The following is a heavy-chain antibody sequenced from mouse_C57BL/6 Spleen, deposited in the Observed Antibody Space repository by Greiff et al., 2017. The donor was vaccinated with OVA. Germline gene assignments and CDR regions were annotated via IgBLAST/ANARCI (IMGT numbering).Heavy chain of an antibody. Sequence: VKLVESGPGLVQPSQSLSITCTVSGFSLTSYGVHWVRQSPGKGLEWLGVIWRGGSTDYNAAFMSRLSITKDNSKSQVFFKMNSLQADDTAIYYCAKKQGGHEGYYAMDYWGQGTSVTVSS. J-gene: IGHJ4*01. CDR1: GFSLTSYG. V-gene: IGHV2-5*01. CDR3: AKKQGGHEGYYAMDY. D-gene: IGHD3-3*01. CDR2: IWRGGST.